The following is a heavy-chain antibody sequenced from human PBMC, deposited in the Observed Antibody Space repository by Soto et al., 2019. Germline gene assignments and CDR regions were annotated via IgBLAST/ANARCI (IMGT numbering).Heavy chain of an antibody. V-gene: IGHV3-23*01. J-gene: IGHJ4*02. CDR1: GFTFNNYA. CDR2: ISGGGDTT. Sequence: EVQLLESGGGLVQPGGSLRLSCAASGFTFNNYAMSWVRQAPGKGLEWVSAISGGGDTTCYADSVKGRFTVSRDGSKNTLYLQMNSLRAEDTAVYYCAKGRGGSGSLTPRVDFWGQGTLVPVSS. CDR3: AKGRGGSGSLTPRVDF. D-gene: IGHD3-10*01.